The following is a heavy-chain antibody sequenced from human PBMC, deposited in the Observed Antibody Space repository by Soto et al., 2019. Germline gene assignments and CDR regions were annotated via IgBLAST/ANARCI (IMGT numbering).Heavy chain of an antibody. CDR1: GFTFSSYS. CDR2: ISSSSSYI. Sequence: GGSLRLSCAASGFTFSSYSMNWVRQAPGKGLEWVSSISSSSSYIYYADSVKGRFTISRDNAKNSLYLQMNSLRAEDTAVYYCARGDDYSFLTPYYYYMDVWGKGTTVTVSS. J-gene: IGHJ6*03. V-gene: IGHV3-21*01. CDR3: ARGDDYSFLTPYYYYMDV. D-gene: IGHD4-4*01.